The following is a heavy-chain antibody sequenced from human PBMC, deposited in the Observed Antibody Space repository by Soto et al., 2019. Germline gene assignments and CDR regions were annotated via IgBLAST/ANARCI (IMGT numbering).Heavy chain of an antibody. CDR1: GFSFTIYG. CDR2: VSGSGGRT. CDR3: AKVPHYCSGASCYYCDY. V-gene: IGHV3-23*01. J-gene: IGHJ4*02. Sequence: EVQLLESGGGLVQPGGSLRLSCAASGFSFTIYGMTWVHQAPGKGLQWVSDVSGSGGRTYYADSVKGRFTISRDTSKNPLCLEVNSLSAEDAAVYFCAKVPHYCSGASCYYCDYWGQGTPVIVSS. D-gene: IGHD2-15*01.